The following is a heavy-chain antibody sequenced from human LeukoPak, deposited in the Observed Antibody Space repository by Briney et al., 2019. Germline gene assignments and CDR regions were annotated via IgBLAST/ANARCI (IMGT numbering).Heavy chain of an antibody. J-gene: IGHJ4*02. Sequence: GGSLRLSCAASGFTFSTYAMSWVRQAPGKGLEWVSGISNSGGSTYYADSVEGRFAISRINSENTLYLQMNSLRAGDTAVYYCAKNGVMITFGGVVATASDYWGQGTLVTVSS. V-gene: IGHV3-23*01. D-gene: IGHD3-16*02. CDR3: AKNGVMITFGGVVATASDY. CDR2: ISNSGGST. CDR1: GFTFSTYA.